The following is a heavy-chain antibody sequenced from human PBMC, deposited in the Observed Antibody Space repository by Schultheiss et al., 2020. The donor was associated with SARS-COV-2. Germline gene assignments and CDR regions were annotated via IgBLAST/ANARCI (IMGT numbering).Heavy chain of an antibody. Sequence: GGSLRLSCAASGFTFSSYAMHWVRQAPGKGLEYVSAISSNGGSTYYANSVKGRFSISRDNSKNTLYLQMNSLRAEDTAVYYCARTGGSPPYYYYYGMDVWGQGTTVTVSS. V-gene: IGHV3-64*01. CDR1: GFTFSSYA. D-gene: IGHD5-12*01. CDR3: ARTGGSPPYYYYYGMDV. CDR2: ISSNGGST. J-gene: IGHJ6*02.